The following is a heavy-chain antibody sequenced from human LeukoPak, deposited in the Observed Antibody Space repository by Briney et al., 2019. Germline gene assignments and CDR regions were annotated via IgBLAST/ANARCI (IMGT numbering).Heavy chain of an antibody. CDR3: ARGGWELLGATFDY. D-gene: IGHD1-26*01. Sequence: SETLSLTCAVYGGSFSGYYWSWIRQPPGKGLEWIGYIYYSGSTNYNPSLKSRVTISVDTSKNQFSLKLSSVTAADTAVYYCARGGWELLGATFDYWGQGTLVTVSS. CDR2: IYYSGST. CDR1: GGSFSGYY. J-gene: IGHJ4*02. V-gene: IGHV4-59*01.